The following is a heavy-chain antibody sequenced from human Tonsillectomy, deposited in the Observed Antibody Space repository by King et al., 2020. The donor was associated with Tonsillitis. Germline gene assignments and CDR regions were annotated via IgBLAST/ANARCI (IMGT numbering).Heavy chain of an antibody. CDR2: IYSGGSI. V-gene: IGHV3-53*01. D-gene: IGHD1-26*01. CDR3: ARDLMGATAGFDY. CDR1: GFTVSSNY. Sequence: VQLVESGGGLIQPGGSLRLSCAASGFTVSSNYMTWVRQAPGKGLEWVSVIYSGGSIYYADSVKGRFTISRDNSNNTLYLQMNSLRAEDTAVYYCARDLMGATAGFDYWGQGTLVTVSS. J-gene: IGHJ4*02.